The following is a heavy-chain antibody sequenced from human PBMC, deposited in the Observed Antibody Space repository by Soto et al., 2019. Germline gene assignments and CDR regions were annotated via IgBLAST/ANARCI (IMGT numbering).Heavy chain of an antibody. Sequence: GGSLRLSCAASGFTFDDYAMHWVRQAPGKGLEWVSGISWNSGSIGYADSVKGRFTISRDNAKNSLYLQMNSLRAEDTALYYCAKAWDIVVVVAAQPVAFDIWGQGTMVTVSS. CDR3: AKAWDIVVVVAAQPVAFDI. CDR1: GFTFDDYA. D-gene: IGHD2-15*01. V-gene: IGHV3-9*01. CDR2: ISWNSGSI. J-gene: IGHJ3*02.